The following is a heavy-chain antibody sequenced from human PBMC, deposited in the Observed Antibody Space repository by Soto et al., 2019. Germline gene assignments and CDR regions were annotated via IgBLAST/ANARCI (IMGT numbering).Heavy chain of an antibody. CDR1: GFTFSTYG. Sequence: QVQLVESGGGVVQPGRSLRLSCAASGFTFSTYGMHWVRQAPGKGLEWVAVISYDGSNKYYADSVKGRFTISRDNSKNTQKLHMSSLRAEDTAVDYCAKGFSYNVIAYWGQGTLVTVSS. D-gene: IGHD1-1*01. J-gene: IGHJ4*02. CDR3: AKGFSYNVIAY. CDR2: ISYDGSNK. V-gene: IGHV3-30*18.